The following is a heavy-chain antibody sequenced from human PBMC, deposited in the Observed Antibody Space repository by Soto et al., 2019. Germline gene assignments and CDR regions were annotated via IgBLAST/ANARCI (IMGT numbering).Heavy chain of an antibody. CDR3: TRVKCISTSCFYRTDAFDI. V-gene: IGHV3-49*04. Sequence: PGGSLRLSCAASGFTFSDYYMSWVRQAPGKGLEWVGFIRSKAYGGTTEYAASVKGRFTISRDDSKSIAYLQMNSLKTEDTAVYYCTRVKCISTSCFYRTDAFDIWGQGTMVTVSS. CDR2: IRSKAYGGTT. CDR1: GFTFSDYY. J-gene: IGHJ3*02. D-gene: IGHD2-2*01.